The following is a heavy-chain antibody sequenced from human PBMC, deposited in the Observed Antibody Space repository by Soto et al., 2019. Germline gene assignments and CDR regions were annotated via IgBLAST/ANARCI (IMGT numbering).Heavy chain of an antibody. CDR2: ISAYNGNT. CDR1: GYTFTSYV. Sequence: QVQLVQAGAEVKKPGASVKVSCKASGYTFTSYVISWVRQAPGQGLEWMGWISAYNGNTNYAQKLQGRVTMTTDTSTSTAYMELRSLRSDDTAVYYCASYREQLVLYGMDVWGQGTTVTVSS. D-gene: IGHD6-13*01. V-gene: IGHV1-18*01. J-gene: IGHJ6*02. CDR3: ASYREQLVLYGMDV.